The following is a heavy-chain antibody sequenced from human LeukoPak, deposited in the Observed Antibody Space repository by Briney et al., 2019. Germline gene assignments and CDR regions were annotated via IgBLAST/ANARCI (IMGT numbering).Heavy chain of an antibody. J-gene: IGHJ5*02. Sequence: PSETLSLTCNVSGGSIRGYYWSWIRQPPGKGLEWIGYIYYSGSTNYNPSLKSRVTISVDTSKNQFSLKLSSVTAADTAVYYCASSDGDYTNWFDPWGQGTLVTVSS. CDR2: IYYSGST. D-gene: IGHD4-17*01. CDR1: GGSIRGYY. V-gene: IGHV4-59*01. CDR3: ASSDGDYTNWFDP.